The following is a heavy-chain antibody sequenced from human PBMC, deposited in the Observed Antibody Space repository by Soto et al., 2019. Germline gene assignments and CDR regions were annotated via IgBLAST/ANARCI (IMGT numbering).Heavy chain of an antibody. D-gene: IGHD3-16*01. CDR1: GYTFTGYA. CDR2: INAGNGNT. Sequence: ASLKVACKASGYTFTGYARRWVRQAPGQRLEWMGWINAGNGNTKYSQKFQGRITMTRNTSISTAYMELSSLRSEDTAVYYCAREGVRGMDVWGQGTTVTVSS. J-gene: IGHJ6*02. V-gene: IGHV1-3*01. CDR3: AREGVRGMDV.